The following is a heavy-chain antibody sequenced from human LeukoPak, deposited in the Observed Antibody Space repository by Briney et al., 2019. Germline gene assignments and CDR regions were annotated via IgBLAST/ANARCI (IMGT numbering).Heavy chain of an antibody. Sequence: PGGSLRLSCAASGFSFNNYAMSCVRQSPGKGLEWVSTIRNIGGITYYADSVKGRFTISRDNSKNTVYLQMNSLRAEDTAVYYCAKSLGHCSSARCYVYLDYWGQGTRVTVYS. J-gene: IGHJ4*02. D-gene: IGHD2-2*01. CDR2: IRNIGGIT. CDR3: AKSLGHCSSARCYVYLDY. V-gene: IGHV3-23*01. CDR1: GFSFNNYA.